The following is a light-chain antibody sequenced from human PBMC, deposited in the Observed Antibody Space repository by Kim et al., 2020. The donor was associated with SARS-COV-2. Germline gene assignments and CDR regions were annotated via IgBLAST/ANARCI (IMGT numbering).Light chain of an antibody. V-gene: IGLV3-1*01. CDR1: SLGAKY. Sequence: VTPGPPASIPCYGESLGAKYVCWYQQRPGQSPVLVIYQDKKRPSGIPERFSGSNSGNTATLTISGTQAMDEADYYCQAWDSTSVVFGGGTKVTVL. CDR2: QDK. J-gene: IGLJ2*01. CDR3: QAWDSTSVV.